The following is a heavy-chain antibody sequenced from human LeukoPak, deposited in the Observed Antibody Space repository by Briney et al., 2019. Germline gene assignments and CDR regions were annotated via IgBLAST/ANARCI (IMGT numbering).Heavy chain of an antibody. V-gene: IGHV3-48*02. D-gene: IGHD6-19*01. CDR1: GGSVSSGSYY. CDR3: ARDGSGYSSGWYPKTSPTRGYYGMDV. Sequence: PSETLSLTCTVSGGSVSSGSYYWSWIRQPPGKGLEWVSYISSSSSTIYYADSVKGRFTISRDNAKNSLYLQMNSLRDEDTAVYYCARDGSGYSSGWYPKTSPTRGYYGMDVWGQGTTVTVSS. CDR2: ISSSSSTI. J-gene: IGHJ6*02.